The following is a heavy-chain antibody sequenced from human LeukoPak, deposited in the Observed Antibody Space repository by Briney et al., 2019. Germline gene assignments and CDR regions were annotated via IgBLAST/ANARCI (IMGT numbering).Heavy chain of an antibody. CDR3: AWTHNWNYHDAFDI. CDR2: IRYDGSNK. CDR1: GFTFSSYV. V-gene: IGHV3-30*02. D-gene: IGHD1-7*01. J-gene: IGHJ3*02. Sequence: GGSLRLSCAASGFTFSSYVMHWVRQAPGKGLEWVAFIRYDGSNKYYADSVKGRFTISRDNSKNTLYLQMNSLRAEDTAVYYCAWTHNWNYHDAFDIWGQGTMVTVSS.